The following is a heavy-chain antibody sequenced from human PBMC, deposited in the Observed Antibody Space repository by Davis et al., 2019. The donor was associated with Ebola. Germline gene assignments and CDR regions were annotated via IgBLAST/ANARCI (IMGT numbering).Heavy chain of an antibody. CDR2: IIPILGIA. Sequence: SVKVSCKASGGTFSSYAISWVRQAPGQGLEWMGWIIPILGIANYAQKFQGRVTITADKSTSTAYMELSSLRSEDTAVYYCARLGDGYNGYWGQGTLVTVSS. CDR1: GGTFSSYA. CDR3: ARLGDGYNGY. D-gene: IGHD5-24*01. V-gene: IGHV1-69*10. J-gene: IGHJ4*02.